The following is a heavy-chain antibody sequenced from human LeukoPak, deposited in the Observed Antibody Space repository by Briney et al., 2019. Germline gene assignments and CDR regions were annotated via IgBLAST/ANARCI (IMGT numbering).Heavy chain of an antibody. J-gene: IGHJ6*03. CDR3: ARDKVVPAAIYYYYYMDV. CDR1: GGSISSYY. V-gene: IGHV4-59*01. Sequence: KPSETLSLTCTVSGGSISSYYWSWIRQPPGKGLEWIGYIYYSGSTNYNPSLKSRVTISVDTSKNQFSLKPSSVTAADTAVYYCARDKVVPAAIYYYYYMDVWGKGTTVTVSS. D-gene: IGHD2-2*01. CDR2: IYYSGST.